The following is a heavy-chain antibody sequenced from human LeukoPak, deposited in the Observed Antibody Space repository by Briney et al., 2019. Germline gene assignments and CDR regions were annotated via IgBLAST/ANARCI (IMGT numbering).Heavy chain of an antibody. CDR3: AKDGEPYYYDSSGWFDP. CDR1: GFTFSTNA. J-gene: IGHJ5*02. D-gene: IGHD3-22*01. CDR2: ISWNSGSI. Sequence: GGSLRLSCAGSGFTFSTNAMSWVRQAPGKGLEWVSGISWNSGSIGYADSVKGRFTISRDNAKNSLYLQMNSLRAEDTALYYCAKDGEPYYYDSSGWFDPWGQGTLVTVSS. V-gene: IGHV3-9*01.